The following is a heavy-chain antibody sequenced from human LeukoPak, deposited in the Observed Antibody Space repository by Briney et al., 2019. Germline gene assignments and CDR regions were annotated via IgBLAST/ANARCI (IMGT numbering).Heavy chain of an antibody. Sequence: SVKVSCKASGYTFTGYYMHWVRQAPGQGLEWMGGIIPIFGTANYAQKFQGRVTITADESTSTAYMELSSLRSEDTAVYYCARGRGYCSGGSCYHDAFDIWGQGTMVTVSS. V-gene: IGHV1-69*13. CDR3: ARGRGYCSGGSCYHDAFDI. CDR2: IIPIFGTA. D-gene: IGHD2-15*01. J-gene: IGHJ3*02. CDR1: GYTFTGYY.